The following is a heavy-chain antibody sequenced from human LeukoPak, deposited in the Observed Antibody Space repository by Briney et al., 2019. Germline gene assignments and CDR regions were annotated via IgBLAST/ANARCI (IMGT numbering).Heavy chain of an antibody. CDR2: INPNSGGT. V-gene: IGHV1-2*06. J-gene: IGHJ6*02. CDR3: ASDLEEDYVFDV. Sequence: GASVKVSCKASGYTFTSYDINWVRQAPGQGLEWMGRINPNSGGTNYAQKFQGRVTMTRDTSISTAYMELSRLRSDDTAVYYCASDLEEDYVFDVWGQGTTVTVSS. CDR1: GYTFTSYD. D-gene: IGHD3-3*01.